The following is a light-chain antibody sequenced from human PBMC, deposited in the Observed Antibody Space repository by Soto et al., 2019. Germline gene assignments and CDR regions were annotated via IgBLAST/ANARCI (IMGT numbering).Light chain of an antibody. J-gene: IGKJ1*01. V-gene: IGKV1-5*01. CDR3: QHYNSYSEA. CDR2: DAS. CDR1: QSISNS. Sequence: DIQMTQSPSTLSASVGDRVTITCRASQSISNSLAWYQQKPGKAPKLLIYDASNLESGVPSRFSGGGSGTEFTLTISSLQPDDFATYYCQHYNSYSEAFGQGTKVDIK.